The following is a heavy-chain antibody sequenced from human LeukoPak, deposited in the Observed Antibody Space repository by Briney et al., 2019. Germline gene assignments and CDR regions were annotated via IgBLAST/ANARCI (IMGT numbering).Heavy chain of an antibody. D-gene: IGHD2-21*01. J-gene: IGHJ5*02. CDR1: GGTFSSYA. CDR3: AKEFLRWGFDP. V-gene: IGHV1-69*13. CDR2: IIPIFGTA. Sequence: SVNVSCKASGGTFSSYAISWVRQAPGRGLEWMGGIIPIFGTANYAQKFQGRVTITADESTSTAYMELSSLRSEDTAVYYCAKEFLRWGFDPWGQGTLVTVSS.